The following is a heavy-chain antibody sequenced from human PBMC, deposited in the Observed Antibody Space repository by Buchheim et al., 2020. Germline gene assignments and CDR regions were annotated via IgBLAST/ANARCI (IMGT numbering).Heavy chain of an antibody. D-gene: IGHD4-17*01. V-gene: IGHV3-23*01. Sequence: EVQLLESGGGLVQPGGSLGLSCPAPGFTFRSYAMSWVGQAPGRGLEGVSLFSGGGGNQSNAASVRGRFTIPGDNSKNTRYLQMNSLRAEDTAVYYCAKDLYGDYGMDVWGQGTT. J-gene: IGHJ6*02. CDR3: AKDLYGDYGMDV. CDR2: FSGGGGNQ. CDR1: GFTFRSYA.